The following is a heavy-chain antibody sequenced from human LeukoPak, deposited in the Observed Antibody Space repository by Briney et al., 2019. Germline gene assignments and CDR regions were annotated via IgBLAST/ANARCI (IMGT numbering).Heavy chain of an antibody. CDR2: ISSSSSYI. CDR1: GFTFSSYS. V-gene: IGHV3-21*04. J-gene: IGHJ4*02. Sequence: GGSLRLSCAASGFTFSSYSMNWVRQAPGKGLEWVSSISSSSSYIYYADSVKGRFTISRDNAKNSLYLQMNSLRAEDTAVYYCAKMPVSYSSGWSVFDYWGQGNLVTVSS. CDR3: AKMPVSYSSGWSVFDY. D-gene: IGHD6-19*01.